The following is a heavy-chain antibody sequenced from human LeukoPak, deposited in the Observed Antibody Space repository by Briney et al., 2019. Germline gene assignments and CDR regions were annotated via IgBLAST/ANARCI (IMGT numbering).Heavy chain of an antibody. CDR1: GFTFSSYW. CDR3: ARGVYGMDV. D-gene: IGHD3-10*01. Sequence: GGSLRLSCAASGFTFSSYWMHWVRQAPGKGLVWVSRINNPGTSTSCADSVKGRFTISRDNAKNTLYLQINSLRAEDTAVYYCARGVYGMDVWGQGTTVTVSS. CDR2: INNPGTST. V-gene: IGHV3-74*01. J-gene: IGHJ6*02.